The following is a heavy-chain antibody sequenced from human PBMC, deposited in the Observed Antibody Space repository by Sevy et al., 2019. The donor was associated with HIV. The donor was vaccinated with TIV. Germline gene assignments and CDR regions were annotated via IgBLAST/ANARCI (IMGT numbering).Heavy chain of an antibody. D-gene: IGHD1-26*01. J-gene: IGHJ4*02. V-gene: IGHV3-15*01. CDR1: GFTFSNAW. CDR3: TAGVGASDFDY. Sequence: GGSLRLSCAASGFTFSNAWMSWVRQAPGKGLEWVGRIKSKTEGATRDFAAPVKGRLLISRDDSRNTGYLQMNSLKTEDTAVYYCTAGVGASDFDYWGEGTVVTVSS. CDR2: IKSKTEGATR.